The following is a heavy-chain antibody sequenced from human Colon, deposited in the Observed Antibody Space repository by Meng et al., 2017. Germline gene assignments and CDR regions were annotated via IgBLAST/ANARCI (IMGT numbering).Heavy chain of an antibody. CDR2: IYYTGNT. CDR3: ARVNGDFDEAWFDP. Sequence: VPLKESGPGLLWPSETLSLTCTVSGASVSSDSHYWSWIRQSPGKGLEWIGYIYYTGNTNYNPSLASRVSMSLDTSKNHFSLHLTPVTAADTAIYYCARVNGDFDEAWFDPWGQGTLVTVSS. J-gene: IGHJ5*02. CDR1: GASVSSDSHY. V-gene: IGHV4-61*03. D-gene: IGHD4-17*01.